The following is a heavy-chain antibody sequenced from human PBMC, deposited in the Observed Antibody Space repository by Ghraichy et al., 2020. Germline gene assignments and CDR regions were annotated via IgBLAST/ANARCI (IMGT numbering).Heavy chain of an antibody. CDR1: GGSISSSSYY. CDR2: IYYSGST. V-gene: IGHV4-39*01. D-gene: IGHD1-1*01. J-gene: IGHJ6*03. CDR3: ARLSLEYYYYYYMDV. Sequence: SETLSLTCTVSGGSISSSSYYWGWIRQPPGKGLEWIGSIYYSGSTYYNPSLKSRVTISVDTSKNQFSLKLSSVTAADTAVYYCARLSLEYYYYYYMDVWGKGTTVTVSS.